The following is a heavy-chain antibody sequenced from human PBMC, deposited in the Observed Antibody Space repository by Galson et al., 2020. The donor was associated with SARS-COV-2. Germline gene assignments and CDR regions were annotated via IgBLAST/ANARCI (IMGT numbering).Heavy chain of an antibody. V-gene: IGHV3-33*01. Sequence: GGSLRLSCAASGFTFSDHAMHWVRQAPGKGLEWVAQIFFDGSEKYYGDSVRGRFTISRDSSKNTVYLEMNNLRVDDTAVYYCARDGQSSRGWAFAYWGQGTLLTVSS. J-gene: IGHJ4*02. CDR3: ARDGQSSRGWAFAY. D-gene: IGHD6-19*01. CDR2: IFFDGSEK. CDR1: GFTFSDHA.